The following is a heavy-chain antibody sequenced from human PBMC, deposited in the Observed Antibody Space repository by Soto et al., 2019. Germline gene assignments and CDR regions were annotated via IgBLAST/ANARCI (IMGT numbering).Heavy chain of an antibody. Sequence: GGSLRLSCAAPGFSFSNYWMRWVRQAPGKGLVWVSCINRDGSRTSYADSVKGRFTISRDSAKNTLYLQMNSLRAEDTAVYYCARDQYSAYPDWGQGTPVTVSS. CDR1: GFSFSNYW. J-gene: IGHJ4*02. CDR2: INRDGSRT. CDR3: ARDQYSAYPD. D-gene: IGHD5-12*01. V-gene: IGHV3-74*01.